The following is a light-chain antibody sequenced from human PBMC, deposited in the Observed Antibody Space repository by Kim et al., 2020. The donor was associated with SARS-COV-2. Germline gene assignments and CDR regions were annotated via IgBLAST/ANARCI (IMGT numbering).Light chain of an antibody. Sequence: SPGERVTLSCRASQSVSSTYLAWYQHKPGQAPRLLIFGASSRPTGIPDRFSGSGSGTDFTLTISSLEPEDFAVYYCQQRSNWPPYTFGQGTKLEIK. V-gene: IGKV3D-20*02. CDR1: QSVSSTY. J-gene: IGKJ2*01. CDR2: GAS. CDR3: QQRSNWPPYT.